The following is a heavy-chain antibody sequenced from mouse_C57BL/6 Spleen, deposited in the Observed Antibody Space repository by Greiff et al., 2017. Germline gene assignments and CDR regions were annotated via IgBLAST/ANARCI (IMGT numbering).Heavy chain of an antibody. Sequence: VQLQQPGAELVKPGASVKMSCKASGYTSTSYWITWVKQRPGQGLEWIGDIYPGSGSTNYNEKFKSKATLTVDTSSSTAYMQLSSLTSEDSAVYYCAREDSHYAMDYWGQGTSVTVSS. V-gene: IGHV1-55*01. CDR2: IYPGSGST. CDR3: AREDSHYAMDY. J-gene: IGHJ4*01. CDR1: GYTSTSYW. D-gene: IGHD6-1*01.